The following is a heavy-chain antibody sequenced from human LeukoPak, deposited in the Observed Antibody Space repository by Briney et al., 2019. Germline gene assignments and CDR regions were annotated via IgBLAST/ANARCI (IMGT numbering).Heavy chain of an antibody. Sequence: GGSLRLSCAASGFTFNRHWMHWVRQTPGKGLVWLARISPDGYITTYADAVKGRFTISRDNARNTLDLQMTSLRPEDTAVYFCVREGHGSGSFLYWGQGTLVTVSS. D-gene: IGHD3-10*01. J-gene: IGHJ4*02. V-gene: IGHV3-74*01. CDR3: VREGHGSGSFLY. CDR2: ISPDGYIT. CDR1: GFTFNRHW.